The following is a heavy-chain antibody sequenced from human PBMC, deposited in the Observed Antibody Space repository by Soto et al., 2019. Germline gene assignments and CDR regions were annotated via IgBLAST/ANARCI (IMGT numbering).Heavy chain of an antibody. Sequence: EVQLVESGGGLVQPGGSLRLSCAASGFTFSSSWMHWVRQAPGKGLVWVSRINGDGGTTDYADSVKGRFTISRDNAKNTLYLQMHSLRGEDTAVYYCASRGDPPFDCWGQGTLVTVSS. D-gene: IGHD3-10*01. V-gene: IGHV3-74*01. J-gene: IGHJ4*02. CDR3: ASRGDPPFDC. CDR2: INGDGGTT. CDR1: GFTFSSSW.